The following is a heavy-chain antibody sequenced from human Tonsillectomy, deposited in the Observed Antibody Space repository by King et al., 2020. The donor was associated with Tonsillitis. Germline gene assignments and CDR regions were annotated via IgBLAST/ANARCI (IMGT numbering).Heavy chain of an antibody. CDR3: ARDLDGMDV. Sequence: QLVQSGAEVKKPGSSVKVSCKVSGGTLTTYAINWVRQAPGQGLEWMGDIIPIFGRANYAQKFQGRVTITADESTSTAYMELNRWRSEDTAVYYCARDLDGMDVWGQGTTVTVSS. J-gene: IGHJ6*02. CDR1: GGTLTTYA. V-gene: IGHV1-69*01. CDR2: IIPIFGRA.